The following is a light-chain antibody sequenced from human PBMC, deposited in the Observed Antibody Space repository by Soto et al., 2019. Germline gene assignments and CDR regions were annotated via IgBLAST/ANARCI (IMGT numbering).Light chain of an antibody. CDR3: QQYNNWPPWT. J-gene: IGKJ1*01. CDR2: HAS. CDR1: QSVSDK. V-gene: IGKV3-15*01. Sequence: EIVQTQSAVTVSESPGERATLSCRASQSVSDKLAWYQQKPGQAPRLLIYHASTRATGIPARFSGSGSGTEFTLTISSLQSEDFAVYYCQQYNNWPPWTFGQGTEVDI.